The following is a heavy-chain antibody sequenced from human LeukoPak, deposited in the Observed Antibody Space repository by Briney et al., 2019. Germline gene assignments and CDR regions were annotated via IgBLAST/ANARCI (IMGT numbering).Heavy chain of an antibody. V-gene: IGHV4-61*02. J-gene: IGHJ5*02. Sequence: SETLSLNCTVSGGSISSGSYYWSWIRQPAGKGLEWIGRIYTSGSTNYNPSLKSRVTISVDTSKNQFSLKLSPVTAADTAVYYCARGMVRGVIADPWGQGTLVTVSS. CDR2: IYTSGST. D-gene: IGHD3-10*01. CDR3: ARGMVRGVIADP. CDR1: GGSISSGSYY.